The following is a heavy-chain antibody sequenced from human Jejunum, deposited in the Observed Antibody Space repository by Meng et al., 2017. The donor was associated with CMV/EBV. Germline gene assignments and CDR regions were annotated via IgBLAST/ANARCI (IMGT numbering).Heavy chain of an antibody. Sequence: LTCAVSCDSLSTSLLWIWVRQPPEKGLEWIGEIHHSGATHYNPSLKSRVTISLDKSKNQFSLDLNSVTAADTAVYYCAREGVGDSLLYWGQGTLVTVSS. V-gene: IGHV4-4*02. D-gene: IGHD4-17*01. CDR1: CDSLSTSLL. CDR2: IHHSGAT. J-gene: IGHJ4*02. CDR3: AREGVGDSLLY.